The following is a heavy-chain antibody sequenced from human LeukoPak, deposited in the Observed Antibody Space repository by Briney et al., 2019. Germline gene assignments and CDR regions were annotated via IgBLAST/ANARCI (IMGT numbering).Heavy chain of an antibody. CDR2: IYYSGST. J-gene: IGHJ4*02. CDR3: ARVGRSRTYCGGDCYTFDY. D-gene: IGHD2-21*02. CDR1: GGSISSYY. Sequence: LETLSLTCTVSGGSISSYYWSWIRQPPGKGLEWIGYIYYSGSTNYNPSLRSRVTISVDTSKNQFSLKLSSVTAADTAVYYCARVGRSRTYCGGDCYTFDYWGQGTLVTVSS. V-gene: IGHV4-59*01.